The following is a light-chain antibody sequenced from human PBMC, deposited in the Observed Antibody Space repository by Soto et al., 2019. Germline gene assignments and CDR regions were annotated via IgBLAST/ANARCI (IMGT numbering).Light chain of an antibody. CDR1: SSDVGGYNY. CDR2: EVT. Sequence: QSVLTQPASVSGSPGQSITISCTGTSSDVGGYNYVSWYQQHPGKAPKLIIYEVTHRPSGVSSRFYGSRSGNPASLTISGLQAEDEADYYCKSRTTRNTLVFGGGTKVTVL. V-gene: IGLV2-14*01. J-gene: IGLJ3*02. CDR3: KSRTTRNTLV.